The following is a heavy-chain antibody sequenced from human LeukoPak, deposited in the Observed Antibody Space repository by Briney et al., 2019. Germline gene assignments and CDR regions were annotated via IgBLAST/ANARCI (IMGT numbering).Heavy chain of an antibody. CDR3: ARKATAATYFDY. CDR2: IYTSGIT. CDR1: GGSISSYY. Sequence: SETLSLTCTVSGGSISSYYWSWIRQPAGKGLEWIGRIYTSGITNYNPSLKSRVTMSVDTSKNQFSLKLTSVTAADTAVYFCARKATAATYFDYWGQGTLVTLSS. D-gene: IGHD2-15*01. J-gene: IGHJ4*02. V-gene: IGHV4-4*07.